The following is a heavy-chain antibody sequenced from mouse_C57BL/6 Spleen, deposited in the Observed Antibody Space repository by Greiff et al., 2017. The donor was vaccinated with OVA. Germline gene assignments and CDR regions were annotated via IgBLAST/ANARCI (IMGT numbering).Heavy chain of an antibody. V-gene: IGHV1-82*01. CDR2: IYPGDGDT. Sequence: VQLVESGPELVKPGASVKISCKASGYAFSSSWMNWVKQRPGKGLEWIGRIYPGDGDTNYNGKFKGKATLTADKSSSTAYMQLSSLTSEDSAVYVCAREGDYDGFDYWGQGTTLTVSS. D-gene: IGHD2-4*01. J-gene: IGHJ2*01. CDR3: AREGDYDGFDY. CDR1: GYAFSSSW.